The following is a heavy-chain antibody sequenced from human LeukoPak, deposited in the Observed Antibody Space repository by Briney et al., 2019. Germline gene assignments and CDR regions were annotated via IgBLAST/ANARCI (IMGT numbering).Heavy chain of an antibody. J-gene: IGHJ4*02. D-gene: IGHD3-3*01. CDR2: IRNKPNSYST. Sequence: PGGSLRLSCAASGFTFSDHYMDWVRQAPGKGLEWVGLIRNKPNSYSTLYAASVKGRFTISRGDSKNSLYLQMNSLKTEDTAVYYCARTSVVNWSFDYWGQGVLVTVSS. CDR1: GFTFSDHY. CDR3: ARTSVVNWSFDY. V-gene: IGHV3-72*01.